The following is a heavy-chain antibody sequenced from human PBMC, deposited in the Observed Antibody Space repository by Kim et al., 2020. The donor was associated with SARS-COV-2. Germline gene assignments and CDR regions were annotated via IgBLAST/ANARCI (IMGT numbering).Heavy chain of an antibody. Sequence: SETLSLTCTVSGGSISSGGYYWSWIRQHPGKGLEWIGYIYYSGSTYYNPSLKSRVTISVDTSKNQFSLKLSSVTAADTAVYYCARDRGYCSSTSCYRPSYYYGMDVWGQGTTVTVSS. J-gene: IGHJ6*02. CDR2: IYYSGST. D-gene: IGHD2-2*02. CDR1: GGSISSGGYY. V-gene: IGHV4-31*03. CDR3: ARDRGYCSSTSCYRPSYYYGMDV.